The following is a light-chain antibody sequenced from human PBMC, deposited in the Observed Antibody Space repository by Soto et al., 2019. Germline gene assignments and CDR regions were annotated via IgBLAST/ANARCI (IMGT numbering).Light chain of an antibody. CDR3: QQYDVYPLT. CDR1: QSVNTY. V-gene: IGKV1-16*02. Sequence: DIQMTQSPSSLSASVGDRVTITCRASQSVNTYLHWYQQKAGQAPKSLIYGVSTLQSGVPSKFSGSGSGTVFTLTISSLQPEDFATYYCQQYDVYPLTFGGGTKVDIK. CDR2: GVS. J-gene: IGKJ4*01.